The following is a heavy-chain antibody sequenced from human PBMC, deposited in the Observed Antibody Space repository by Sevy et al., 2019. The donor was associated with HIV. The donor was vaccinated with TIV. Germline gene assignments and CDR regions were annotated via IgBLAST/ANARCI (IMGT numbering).Heavy chain of an antibody. CDR3: ARERNTYGQGYFDY. CDR2: ISSRSTYI. V-gene: IGHV3-11*06. D-gene: IGHD1-1*01. CDR1: GFSFSDYY. J-gene: IGHJ4*02. Sequence: GGSLRLSCAVSGFSFSDYYMSWIRQAPGKGLEWVSDISSRSTYIKYADSVKDRFTISRDNAKNSLSLQMNSLRADDTAVYYCARERNTYGQGYFDYWGQGTLVTVSS.